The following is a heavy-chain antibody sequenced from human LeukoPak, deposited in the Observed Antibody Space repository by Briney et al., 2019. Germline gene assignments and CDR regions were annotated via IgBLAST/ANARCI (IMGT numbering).Heavy chain of an antibody. J-gene: IGHJ5*02. CDR2: IYRSGST. CDR1: GGSISNYY. D-gene: IGHD2-21*02. Sequence: SEALSLTCTVSGGSISNYYWNWIRQPPGKGLEWIGYIYRSGSTTYNPSLKSRVTISVDTSKNQFSLKLSSVTAADTAVYYCARDRGCGGDCYYQLKPYNWFDPWGQGTLVTVSS. V-gene: IGHV4-59*01. CDR3: ARDRGCGGDCYYQLKPYNWFDP.